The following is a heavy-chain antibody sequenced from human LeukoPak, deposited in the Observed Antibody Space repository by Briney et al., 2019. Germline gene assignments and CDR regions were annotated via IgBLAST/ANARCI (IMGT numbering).Heavy chain of an antibody. J-gene: IGHJ1*01. D-gene: IGHD6-13*01. CDR1: GGTFSSHV. CDR2: IIPIFGTT. Sequence: SVNVSCKASGGTFSSHVISWVRQAPGQGLEWMGGIIPIFGTTNYAQKFQGRVTITADESTSTVYMELRSLRSGDTAIYHCAGASAPEYFQHWGQGTLVTVSS. CDR3: AGASAPEYFQH. V-gene: IGHV1-69*13.